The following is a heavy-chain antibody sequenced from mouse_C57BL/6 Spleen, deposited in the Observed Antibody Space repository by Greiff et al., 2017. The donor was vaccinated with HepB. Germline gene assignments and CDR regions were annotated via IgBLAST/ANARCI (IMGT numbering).Heavy chain of an antibody. V-gene: IGHV1-81*01. D-gene: IGHD4-1*01. CDR3: ACPLTGTSAMDY. J-gene: IGHJ4*01. Sequence: VKLMESGAELARPGASVKLSCKASGYTFTSYGISWVKQRTGQGLEWIGEIYPRSGNTYYNEKFKGKATLTADKSSSTAYMELRSLTSEDSAFYFCACPLTGTSAMDYWGQGTSVTVSS. CDR2: IYPRSGNT. CDR1: GYTFTSYG.